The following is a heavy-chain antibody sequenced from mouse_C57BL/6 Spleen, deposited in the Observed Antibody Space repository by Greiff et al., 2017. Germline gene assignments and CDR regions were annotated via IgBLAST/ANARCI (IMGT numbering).Heavy chain of an antibody. V-gene: IGHV1-80*01. CDR2: IYPGDGDT. D-gene: IGHD2-4*01. CDR3: ARTITTGFDY. CDR1: GYAFSSYW. Sequence: QVQLKQSGAELVKPGASVKISCKASGYAFSSYWMNWVKQRPGKGLERIGQIYPGDGDTNYNGKFKGKATLTADKSSSTAYMQLSSLTSEDSAVYFCARTITTGFDYWGQGTTLTVSS. J-gene: IGHJ2*01.